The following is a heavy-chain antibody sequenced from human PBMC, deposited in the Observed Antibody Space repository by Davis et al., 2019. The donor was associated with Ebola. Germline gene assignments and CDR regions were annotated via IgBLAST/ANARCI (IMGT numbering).Heavy chain of an antibody. D-gene: IGHD1-26*01. CDR3: ARRDNTGSYCFDF. V-gene: IGHV3-7*03. Sequence: PGGSLRLSCAASGFTFSNYWMNWVRQAPGKGLEWVAKIKEDGSEKLEVDSVKGRFTISRDNAKDSLYLQMNSLRAEDTALYYCARRDNTGSYCFDFWGQGTLVTVSS. CDR2: IKEDGSEK. J-gene: IGHJ4*02. CDR1: GFTFSNYW.